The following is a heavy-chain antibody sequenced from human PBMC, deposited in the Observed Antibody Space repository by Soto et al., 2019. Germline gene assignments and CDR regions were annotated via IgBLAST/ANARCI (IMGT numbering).Heavy chain of an antibody. CDR2: ISSSGRSI. CDR1: GFTLSDYY. J-gene: IGHJ4*02. Sequence: QVHLVESGGGLVKPGGSLRLSCAASGFTLSDYYMSWIRQAPGKGLEWISYISSSGRSIFYSDFGKGRFTISRDNAKNSLFLQMSSRRAEDTVVYYCGRNSDHFDSWGQGVLVTVAS. CDR3: GRNSDHFDS. V-gene: IGHV3-11*01. D-gene: IGHD5-18*01.